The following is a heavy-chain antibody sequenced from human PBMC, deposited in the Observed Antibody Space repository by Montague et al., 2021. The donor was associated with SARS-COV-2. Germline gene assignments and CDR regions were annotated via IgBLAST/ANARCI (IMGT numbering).Heavy chain of an antibody. D-gene: IGHD3-16*01. CDR1: GFSLNTRLG. CDR2: IFLNGEQ. Sequence: PALVKPTQTLTLTCTVSGFSLNTRLGVTWVRQPPGKALEWLGHIFLNGEQSVSTSLKTRLTVSRDTSSSQVVLSMTNVGPADTATYYCGRIQTDPPLLCQGVWGYYFDYWGQGVLVSVSS. CDR3: GRIQTDPPLLCQGVWGYYFDY. J-gene: IGHJ4*02. V-gene: IGHV2-26*01.